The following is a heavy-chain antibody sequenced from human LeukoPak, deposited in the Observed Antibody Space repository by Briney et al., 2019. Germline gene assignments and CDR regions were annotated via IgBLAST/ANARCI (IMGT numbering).Heavy chain of an antibody. V-gene: IGHV3-30*03. Sequence: GGSLRLSCAASGLTFSSFGMHWVRQAPGKGLEWVAVTSFDGGNKHYADSVKGRFTISRDNSKNTLYLQMNTLRVEDTAVYYCAREPLSEDYGDYYWGQGTLVTVSS. D-gene: IGHD4-17*01. CDR3: AREPLSEDYGDYY. CDR2: TSFDGGNK. J-gene: IGHJ4*02. CDR1: GLTFSSFG.